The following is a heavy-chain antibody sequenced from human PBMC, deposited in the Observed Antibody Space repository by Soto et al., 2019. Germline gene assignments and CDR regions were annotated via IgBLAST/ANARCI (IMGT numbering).Heavy chain of an antibody. CDR3: ARYCGGDCYPVYDAFDI. J-gene: IGHJ3*02. Sequence: SETLSLTCTVSGGSISSCGYYWSWIRQRPGKGLEWIGYIYYSGSTYYNPSLKSRVTISVDTSKNQFSLKLSSVTAADTAVYYCARYCGGDCYPVYDAFDIWGQGTMVTVSS. V-gene: IGHV4-31*03. D-gene: IGHD2-21*01. CDR2: IYYSGST. CDR1: GGSISSCGYY.